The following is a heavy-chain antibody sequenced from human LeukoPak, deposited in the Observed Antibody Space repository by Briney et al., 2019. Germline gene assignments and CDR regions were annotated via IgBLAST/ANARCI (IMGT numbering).Heavy chain of an antibody. Sequence: SETLSLTCTVSGYSISSGYYWGWIRQPPGKGLEWIGSIYHSGRTFYNPSLKSRVTISVDTSKNQFSLKLSSVTAADTAVYYCARRPRRGPQSRGAFDYWGQGTLVTVSS. CDR2: IYHSGRT. V-gene: IGHV4-38-2*02. D-gene: IGHD3-16*01. J-gene: IGHJ4*02. CDR1: GYSISSGYY. CDR3: ARRPRRGPQSRGAFDY.